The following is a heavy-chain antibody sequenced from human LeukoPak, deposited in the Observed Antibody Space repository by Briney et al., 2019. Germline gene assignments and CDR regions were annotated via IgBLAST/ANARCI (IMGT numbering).Heavy chain of an antibody. D-gene: IGHD6-19*01. J-gene: IGHJ4*02. Sequence: GGSLRLSCAASGFTFSNYAMRWVRQAPGKGLEWVSGISGSGDSTYYADSVKGRFTISRDNSKNTLYLQMNSLRAEDTAVYYCARRSGIAVAGAFEYWGQGTLVTVSS. CDR3: ARRSGIAVAGAFEY. CDR1: GFTFSNYA. CDR2: ISGSGDST. V-gene: IGHV3-23*01.